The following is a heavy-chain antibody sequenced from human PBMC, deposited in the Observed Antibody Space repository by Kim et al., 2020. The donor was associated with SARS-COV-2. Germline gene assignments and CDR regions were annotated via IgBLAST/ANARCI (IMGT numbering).Heavy chain of an antibody. CDR1: GGSFSGYY. V-gene: IGHV4-34*01. J-gene: IGHJ1*01. CDR3: ARAMRVIAAAGTGHFQH. D-gene: IGHD6-13*01. CDR2: INHSGST. Sequence: SETLSLTCAVYGGSFSGYYWSWIRQPPGKGLEWIGEINHSGSTNYNPSLKSRVTISVDTSKNQFSLKLSSVTAADTAVYYYARAMRVIAAAGTGHFQHWGQGTLVTVSS.